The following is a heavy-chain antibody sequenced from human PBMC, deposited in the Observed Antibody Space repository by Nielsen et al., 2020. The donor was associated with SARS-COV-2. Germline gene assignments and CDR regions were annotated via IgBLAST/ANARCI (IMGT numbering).Heavy chain of an antibody. CDR3: ARGRRIAVAAGGYYYGMDV. Sequence: SETLSLTCTVSGGSISSSSYYWGWIRQPPGKGLEWIGSIYYSGSTYYNPSLKSRVTISVDTSKNQFSLKLSSVTAADTAVYYCARGRRIAVAAGGYYYGMDVWGQGTTVTVSS. J-gene: IGHJ6*02. CDR1: GGSISSSSYY. V-gene: IGHV4-39*07. CDR2: IYYSGST. D-gene: IGHD6-19*01.